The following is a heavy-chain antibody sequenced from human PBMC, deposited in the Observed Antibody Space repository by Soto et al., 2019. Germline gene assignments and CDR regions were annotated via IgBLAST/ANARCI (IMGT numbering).Heavy chain of an antibody. CDR2: IYWNDDK. CDR1: GFSLSTSGVG. Sequence: SGPTLVNPTQTLTLTCTFSGFSLSTSGVGVGWIRQPPGKALEWLALIYWNDDKRYSPSLKSRLTITKDTSKNQVVLTMTNMDPVDTATYYCAKGLGYCSGGSCYASYYFDYWGQGTLVTVSS. V-gene: IGHV2-5*01. CDR3: AKGLGYCSGGSCYASYYFDY. D-gene: IGHD2-15*01. J-gene: IGHJ4*02.